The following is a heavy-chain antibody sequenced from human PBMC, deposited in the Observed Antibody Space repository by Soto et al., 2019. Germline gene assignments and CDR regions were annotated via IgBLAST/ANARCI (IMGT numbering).Heavy chain of an antibody. J-gene: IGHJ4*02. V-gene: IGHV1-18*01. CDR1: GYTFTSYG. CDR3: ARDDRYFDWLFHDY. D-gene: IGHD3-9*01. CDR2: ISAYNGNT. Sequence: QVQLVQSGAEVKKPGASVKVSCKASGYTFTSYGISWVRQAPGQGLEWMGWISAYNGNTNYAQKLQGKVTRTTDTATSTAYMELRSLRSDDTAVYYCARDDRYFDWLFHDYWGQGTLVTVSS.